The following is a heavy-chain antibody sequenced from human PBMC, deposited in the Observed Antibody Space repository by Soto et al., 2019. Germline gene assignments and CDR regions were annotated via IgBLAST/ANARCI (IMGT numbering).Heavy chain of an antibody. V-gene: IGHV4-39*07. CDR1: GGSISSSSYH. J-gene: IGHJ4*02. Sequence: SETLSLTCTVSGGSISSSSYHWGWIRQPPGKGLEWIGSIHYSGSTNYNPSLKSRVTISVDTSKNQFSLKLSSVTAADTAVYYCARAPRGNYGYPSYFAYWGQGTLVTVSS. CDR3: ARAPRGNYGYPSYFAY. CDR2: IHYSGST. D-gene: IGHD3-10*01.